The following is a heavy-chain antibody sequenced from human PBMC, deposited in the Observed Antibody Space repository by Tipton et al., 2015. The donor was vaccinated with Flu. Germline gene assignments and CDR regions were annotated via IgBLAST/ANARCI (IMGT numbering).Heavy chain of an antibody. J-gene: IGHJ4*02. V-gene: IGHV3-7*01. CDR1: GFIFSDYW. Sequence: SLRLSCAASGFIFSDYWMAWVRQAPGKGLEWVANINYDGSTIHYVDSVKGRFTISRDNAKNSLYLQMNNLRAEDTAVYYCTRCRVEDWGQGTQVSVSS. CDR2: INYDGSTI. D-gene: IGHD3-10*01. CDR3: TRCRVED.